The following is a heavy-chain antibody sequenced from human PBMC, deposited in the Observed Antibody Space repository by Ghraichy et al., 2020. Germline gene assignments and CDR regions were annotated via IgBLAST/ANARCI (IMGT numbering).Heavy chain of an antibody. CDR1: GFTFTSSA. D-gene: IGHD2-15*01. V-gene: IGHV1-58*02. Sequence: SVKVSCKASGFTFTSSAMQWVRQARGQRLEWIGWIVVGSGNTNYAQKFQERVTITRDMSTSTAYMELSSLRSEDTAVYYCAANQLSYCSGGSCYSERGAFDIWGQGTMVTVSS. CDR2: IVVGSGNT. CDR3: AANQLSYCSGGSCYSERGAFDI. J-gene: IGHJ3*02.